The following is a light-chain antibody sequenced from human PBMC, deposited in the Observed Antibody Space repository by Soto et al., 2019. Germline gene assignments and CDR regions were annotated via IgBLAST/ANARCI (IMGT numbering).Light chain of an antibody. Sequence: EIVLTQSPGTLSLSPGERATLSCRASQSVSSNYLAWYQQKPGQAPKVLIYRASIRATGIPDRFTGSGSGTDFTLTISRLEPEDFEVYYCQQYASSPLTLGGRTQVDI. CDR3: QQYASSPLT. CDR2: RAS. CDR1: QSVSSNY. V-gene: IGKV3-20*01. J-gene: IGKJ4*01.